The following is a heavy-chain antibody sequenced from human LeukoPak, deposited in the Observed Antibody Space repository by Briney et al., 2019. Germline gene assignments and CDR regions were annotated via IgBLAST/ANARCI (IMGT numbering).Heavy chain of an antibody. CDR1: GYTFTTYY. Sequence: EASVKVSCKASGYTFTTYYMHWVRQAPGQGLEWMGIINPSSGSTTYAQSFQGRVTMTRDTSTTTAYMELSSLRSEDTAVYYCARGRIPATRSYFDYWGQGTLVTVSS. J-gene: IGHJ4*02. CDR3: ARGRIPATRSYFDY. D-gene: IGHD6-13*01. CDR2: INPSSGST. V-gene: IGHV1-46*01.